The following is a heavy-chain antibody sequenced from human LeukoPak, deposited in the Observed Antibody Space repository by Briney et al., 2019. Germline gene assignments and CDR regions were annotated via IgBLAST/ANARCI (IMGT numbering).Heavy chain of an antibody. CDR1: GFPFSNHA. CDR2: ISGSGGST. Sequence: GGSLRLSCAASGFPFSNHAMNWIRQAPGKGLEWVSAISGSGGSTYYADSVKGRFTISRDNSKNTLYLQMNSLRAEDTAVYYCTYFTYYYGSGSLDAFDIWGQGTMVTVSS. J-gene: IGHJ3*02. CDR3: TYFTYYYGSGSLDAFDI. D-gene: IGHD3-10*01. V-gene: IGHV3-23*01.